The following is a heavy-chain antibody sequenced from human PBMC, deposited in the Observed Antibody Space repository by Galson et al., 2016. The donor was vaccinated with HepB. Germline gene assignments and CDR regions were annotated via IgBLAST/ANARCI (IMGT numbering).Heavy chain of an antibody. J-gene: IGHJ1*01. CDR3: ARGSNPSLRGEGYYFQH. CDR1: GDSITSSGYS. CDR2: LYYSGTT. D-gene: IGHD2-15*01. V-gene: IGHV4-39*07. Sequence: SETLSLTCAVSGDSITSSGYSWVWIRQPPGKGLQWIGSLYYSGTTFYNPSLRCRVTISVDTSKNQFSLRLHSVTAADTAAYYCARGSNPSLRGEGYYFQHWGQGTLVTVSS.